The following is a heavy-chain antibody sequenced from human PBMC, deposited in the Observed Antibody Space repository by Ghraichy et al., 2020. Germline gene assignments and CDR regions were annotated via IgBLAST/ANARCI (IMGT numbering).Heavy chain of an antibody. CDR2: VNRSGST. Sequence: SETLSLTCTVSDGSINSYFWSWIRQPPGKGLEWIGYVNRSGSTNYNPSLKSRVTISVDTSKRQFSLRLSSVTAADTAVYYCARSFSSGYNSNWFDPWGQGTLVTVSS. V-gene: IGHV4-59*01. CDR3: ARSFSSGYNSNWFDP. D-gene: IGHD5-24*01. J-gene: IGHJ5*02. CDR1: DGSINSYF.